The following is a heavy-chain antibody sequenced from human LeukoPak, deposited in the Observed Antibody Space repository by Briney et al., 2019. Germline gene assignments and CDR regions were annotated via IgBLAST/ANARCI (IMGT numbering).Heavy chain of an antibody. CDR3: AKGTAGGYSSSWYDY. Sequence: GGSLRLSCAASGFTFSSYAMSWVRQAPGKGLEWVSAVSGSGSSTYYADSVKGRFTISRDNSKNTLYLQMNSLRAEDTAVYYCAKGTAGGYSSSWYDYWGQGTLVTVSS. J-gene: IGHJ4*02. D-gene: IGHD6-13*01. CDR1: GFTFSSYA. V-gene: IGHV3-23*01. CDR2: VSGSGSST.